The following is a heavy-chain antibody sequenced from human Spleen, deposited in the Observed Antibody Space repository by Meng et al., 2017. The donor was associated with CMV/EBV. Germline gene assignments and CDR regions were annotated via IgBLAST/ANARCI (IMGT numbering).Heavy chain of an antibody. CDR3: ARVVDNDFWSGYFDP. Sequence: SGFTFSDYYMTWIRQAPGKGLEWLSYITSSGSDIYYAESVKGRFTISRDNPKNSLYLQMNSLRAEDTAVYCCARVVDNDFWSGYFDPWGQGTLVTVSS. D-gene: IGHD3-3*01. CDR2: ITSSGSDI. CDR1: GFTFSDYY. J-gene: IGHJ5*02. V-gene: IGHV3-11*01.